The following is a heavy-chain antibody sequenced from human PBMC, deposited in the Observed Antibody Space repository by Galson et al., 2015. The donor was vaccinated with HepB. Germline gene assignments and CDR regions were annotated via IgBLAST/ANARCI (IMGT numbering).Heavy chain of an antibody. D-gene: IGHD2-2*01. J-gene: IGHJ4*02. CDR3: ARLSGPPSPIVVVPAAYFDY. Sequence: QSGAEVKKPGESLKISCKGSGYSFTNYWIGWVRQMPGKGLEWMGIIYPGDSDARYSPSFQGQVTISADKSVNTAYLQWSSLKASDTAMYYCARLSGPPSPIVVVPAAYFDYWGQGTLVTVSS. CDR1: GYSFTNYW. CDR2: IYPGDSDA. V-gene: IGHV5-51*01.